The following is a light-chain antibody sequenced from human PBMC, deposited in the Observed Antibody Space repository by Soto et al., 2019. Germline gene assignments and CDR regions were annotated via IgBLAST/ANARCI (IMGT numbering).Light chain of an antibody. Sequence: EIVMTQSPDSLAVSLGERATIKCKSSQSVLYSSNDRSYLAWFQQKPGQPPKALIYWASSRESGVPDRFSGSGSGTDFTLSISCLQAEDVAVYFCQQYFTTPWTFGQGTKVEI. V-gene: IGKV4-1*01. CDR3: QQYFTTPWT. CDR1: QSVLYSSNDRSY. J-gene: IGKJ1*01. CDR2: WAS.